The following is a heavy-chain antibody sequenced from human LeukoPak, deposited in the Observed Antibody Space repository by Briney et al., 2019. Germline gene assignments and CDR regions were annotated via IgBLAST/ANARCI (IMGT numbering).Heavy chain of an antibody. J-gene: IGHJ4*02. CDR3: ARGNMVRGVRRDFDY. CDR2: FDPEDGET. Sequence: VASVKVSCKVSGYTLTELSMHWVRQAPGKGLEWMGGFDPEDGETIYAQKLQGRVTMTTDTSTSTAYMELRSLRSDDTAVYYCARGNMVRGVRRDFDYWGQGTLVTVSS. D-gene: IGHD3-10*01. V-gene: IGHV1-24*01. CDR1: GYTLTELS.